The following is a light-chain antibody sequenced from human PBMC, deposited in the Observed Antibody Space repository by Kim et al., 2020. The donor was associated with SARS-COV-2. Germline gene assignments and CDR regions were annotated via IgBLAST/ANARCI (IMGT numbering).Light chain of an antibody. V-gene: IGLV3-19*01. CDR1: SLRSYY. Sequence: SSELTQDPAVSVALGQTVRITCQGDSLRSYYATWFQQKPGQAPILVLYGKNTRPSGIPERFSGSNSGNTTTLTISGTQAMDEADYYCQAWDSSTALFGGG. CDR3: QAWDSSTAL. CDR2: GKN. J-gene: IGLJ2*01.